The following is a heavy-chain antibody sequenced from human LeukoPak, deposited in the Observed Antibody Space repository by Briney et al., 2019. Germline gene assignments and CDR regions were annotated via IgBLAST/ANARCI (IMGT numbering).Heavy chain of an antibody. D-gene: IGHD6-19*01. V-gene: IGHV5-51*01. CDR3: ARQRSIAVAGTSDY. Sequence: GESLKISCKGSGYSFTSYWIAWVRQMPGKGLEWMGIIYPGDSHTRYSPSFQGQVTISADKSISTAYLQWSSLKASDTAMYYCARQRSIAVAGTSDYWGQGTLVTVSS. CDR1: GYSFTSYW. CDR2: IYPGDSHT. J-gene: IGHJ4*02.